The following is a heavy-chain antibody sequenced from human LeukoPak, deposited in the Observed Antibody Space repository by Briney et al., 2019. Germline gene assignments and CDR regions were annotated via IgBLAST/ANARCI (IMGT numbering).Heavy chain of an antibody. D-gene: IGHD6-13*01. Sequence: GGSLRLSCTPSGGTFGDYAISWVRQAPGKGLEWLAFITSKAYGGTAEYAASVKGIFTISRDDSKSLAYLQMNSLKTEDTAVYYCTRDREAAAGINALDIWGQGTMVTVSS. J-gene: IGHJ3*02. CDR2: ITSKAYGGTA. V-gene: IGHV3-49*04. CDR3: TRDREAAAGINALDI. CDR1: GGTFGDYA.